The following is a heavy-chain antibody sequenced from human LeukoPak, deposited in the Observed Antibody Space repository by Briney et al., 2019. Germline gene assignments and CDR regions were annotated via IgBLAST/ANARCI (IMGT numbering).Heavy chain of an antibody. Sequence: GGSLRLSCTASGFMFSGYSMNWVRQAPGKGLEWLSYISSGSSSIYYADSVKGRFTISRDNAKNSLYLQMNSLRAEDTAVYYCARLSTAVADSDYWGQGTLVTVSS. V-gene: IGHV3-48*04. CDR2: ISSGSSSI. D-gene: IGHD6-13*01. CDR3: ARLSTAVADSDY. CDR1: GFMFSGYS. J-gene: IGHJ4*02.